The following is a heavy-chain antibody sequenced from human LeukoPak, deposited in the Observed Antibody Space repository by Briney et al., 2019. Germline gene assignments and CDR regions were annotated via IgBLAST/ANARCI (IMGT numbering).Heavy chain of an antibody. Sequence: GGSLRLSCAASGITFSSYGMSWVRQAPGKGLEWVSSISSTGGTTYYADSVKGRFTISRDNSKNTLYLQMNSLRAEDTAVYYCARDYAYCGGDCPTNDYWGQGTLVTVSS. CDR1: GITFSSYG. J-gene: IGHJ4*02. D-gene: IGHD2-21*02. V-gene: IGHV3-23*01. CDR3: ARDYAYCGGDCPTNDY. CDR2: ISSTGGTT.